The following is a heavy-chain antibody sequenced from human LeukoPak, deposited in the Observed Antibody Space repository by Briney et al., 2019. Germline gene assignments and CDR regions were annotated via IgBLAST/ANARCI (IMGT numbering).Heavy chain of an antibody. Sequence: PSETLSLTCTVSGGSIYIYYWSWTRQPAGKGRVWIAHIYTRGSTNYNPSLESRVTMSVDTSKKQFSLKMRSVAAAAPAGGFRGREGHWLEFVYWGQGALVTVSS. V-gene: IGHV4-4*07. CDR1: GGSIYIYY. D-gene: IGHD6-19*01. J-gene: IGHJ4*02. CDR3: GREGHWLEFVY. CDR2: IYTRGST.